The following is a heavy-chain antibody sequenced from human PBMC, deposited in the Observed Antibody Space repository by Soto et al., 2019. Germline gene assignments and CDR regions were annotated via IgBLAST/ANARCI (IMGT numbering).Heavy chain of an antibody. CDR2: ISYDGSNK. CDR3: ARDLGGYSYDWGMDV. Sequence: PGGSLRLSCAASGFTFSSYAMHWVRQAPGKGLEWVAVISYDGSNKYYADSVKGRFTISRDNSKNTLYLQMNSLRAEDTAVYYCARDLGGYSYDWGMDVWGQGTTVTV. D-gene: IGHD5-18*01. CDR1: GFTFSSYA. V-gene: IGHV3-30-3*01. J-gene: IGHJ6*02.